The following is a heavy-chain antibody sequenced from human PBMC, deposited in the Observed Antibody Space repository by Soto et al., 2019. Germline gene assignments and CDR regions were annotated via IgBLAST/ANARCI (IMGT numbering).Heavy chain of an antibody. CDR2: IYHSGST. V-gene: IGHV4-30-2*01. CDR3: AKPLAYSSSWYPFDY. D-gene: IGHD6-13*01. J-gene: IGHJ4*02. CDR1: GGSISSGGYS. Sequence: SETLSLTCAVSGGSISSGGYSWSWIRQPPGKGLEWIGCIYHSGSTYYNPSLKSRVTISVDRSKNQFSLKLSSVTAADTAVYYCAKPLAYSSSWYPFDYWGQGTLVTVSS.